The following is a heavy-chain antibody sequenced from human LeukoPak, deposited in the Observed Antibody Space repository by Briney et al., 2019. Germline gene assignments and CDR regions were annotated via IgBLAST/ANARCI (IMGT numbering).Heavy chain of an antibody. J-gene: IGHJ6*03. CDR1: GYTFTSYG. D-gene: IGHD4-17*01. V-gene: IGHV1-18*01. Sequence: GASVKVSCKASGYTFTSYGISWVRQAPGQGLEWMGWISAYNGNTNYAQKLQGRVTMTTDTSTSTAYMELRSLRSDDTAVYYCARDDYGDYGVYYYMDVWGKGTTVTVSS. CDR3: ARDDYGDYGVYYYMDV. CDR2: ISAYNGNT.